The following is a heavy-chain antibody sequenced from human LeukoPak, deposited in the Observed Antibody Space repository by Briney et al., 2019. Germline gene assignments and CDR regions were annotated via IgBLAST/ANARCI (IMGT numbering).Heavy chain of an antibody. CDR3: AKDRGPSGIAAAGVDY. D-gene: IGHD6-13*01. J-gene: IGHJ4*02. Sequence: GRSLRLSCAASGFTFDDYAMHWVRQAPGKGLEWVSGISWNSGSIGYADSVKGRFTISRDDAKNSLYLQMNSQRAEDTALYYCAKDRGPSGIAAAGVDYWGQGTLVTVSS. CDR1: GFTFDDYA. V-gene: IGHV3-9*01. CDR2: ISWNSGSI.